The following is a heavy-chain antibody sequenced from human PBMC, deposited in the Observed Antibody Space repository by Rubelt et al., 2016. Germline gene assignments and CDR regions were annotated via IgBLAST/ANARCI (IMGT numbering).Heavy chain of an antibody. CDR1: GFTFSSYG. CDR3: AKDSSYPYYYYAMDV. J-gene: IGHJ6*02. D-gene: IGHD2-2*01. V-gene: IGHV3-30*02. CDR2: IRYDGSNK. Sequence: GGGVVQPGRSLRLSCAASGFTFSSYGIHWVRQAPGKGLEWVAFIRYDGSNKYYGDSVKGRFIISRDNSKNTMYLQMNSLRVEDTAVYYCAKDSSYPYYYYAMDVWGQGTTVTVSS.